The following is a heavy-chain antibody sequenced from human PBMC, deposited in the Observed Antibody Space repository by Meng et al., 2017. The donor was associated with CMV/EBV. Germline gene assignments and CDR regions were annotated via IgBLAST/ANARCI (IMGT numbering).Heavy chain of an antibody. CDR3: ARESRDYYDSSGYRFDGY. D-gene: IGHD3-22*01. V-gene: IGHV3-66*02. CDR2: IYSGGST. J-gene: IGHJ4*02. Sequence: GGSLRLSCAASGFTVSSNYMSWVRQAPGKGLEWVSVIYSGGSTYYADSVKGRFTISRDNSKNTLYLQMNSLRAEDTAVYYCARESRDYYDSSGYRFDGYWGQGTLVTVSS. CDR1: GFTVSSNY.